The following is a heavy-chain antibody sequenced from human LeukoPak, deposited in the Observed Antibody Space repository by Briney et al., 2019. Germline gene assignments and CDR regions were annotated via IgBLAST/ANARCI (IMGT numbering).Heavy chain of an antibody. V-gene: IGHV3-7*01. CDR2: IKQDGSEK. CDR3: ARMIGYDFWSGYYPYYFDY. CDR1: GFTFSSYW. D-gene: IGHD3-3*01. Sequence: GGSLRLSCAASGFTFSSYWMSWVRQAPGKGLEWVAHIKQDGSEKYYVDSVKGRFTISRDNAKNSLYLQMNSLRAEDTAVYYCARMIGYDFWSGYYPYYFDYWGQGTLVTVSS. J-gene: IGHJ4*02.